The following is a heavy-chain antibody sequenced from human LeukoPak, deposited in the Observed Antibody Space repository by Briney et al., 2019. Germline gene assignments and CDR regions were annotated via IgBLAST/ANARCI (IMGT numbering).Heavy chain of an antibody. Sequence: SETLSLTCAVYGGSFSGYFWNWIRQPPGKGLEWIGEINHSGSTNYNPSLKSRVTISVDTSKNQFSLKLSSVTAADTAVYYCARGLQAYSSSWYALVNWFDPWSQGTLVTVSS. D-gene: IGHD6-13*01. CDR3: ARGLQAYSSSWYALVNWFDP. CDR1: GGSFSGYF. CDR2: INHSGST. J-gene: IGHJ5*02. V-gene: IGHV4-34*01.